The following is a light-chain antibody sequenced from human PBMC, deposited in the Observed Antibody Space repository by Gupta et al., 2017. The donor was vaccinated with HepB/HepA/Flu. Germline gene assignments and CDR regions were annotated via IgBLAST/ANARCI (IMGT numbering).Light chain of an antibody. CDR1: SSNIGSST. CDR3: AAWDDSRNGYV. CDR2: NND. J-gene: IGLJ1*01. V-gene: IGLV1-44*01. Sequence: SVLTPPSSASGPPGQRVTISCSGSSSNIGSSTVKWYQQLPGTAPKLLIYNNDRRPLGIPDRFSGANYGTSASLAISGVQADDEADYYCAAWDDSRNGYVFGTGTKVTVI.